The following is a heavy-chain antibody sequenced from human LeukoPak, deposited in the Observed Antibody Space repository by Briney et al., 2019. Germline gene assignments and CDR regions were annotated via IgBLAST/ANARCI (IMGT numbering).Heavy chain of an antibody. Sequence: GGSLRLSCAASGFTFSDYYMSWIRQAPGEGLEWVSYISSSGSTIYYADSVKGRFTISRDNAKNSLYLQMNSLRAEDTAVYYCARDAYQPLLYPNYFDYWGQGTLVTVSS. CDR1: GFTFSDYY. V-gene: IGHV3-11*01. J-gene: IGHJ4*02. D-gene: IGHD2-2*02. CDR3: ARDAYQPLLYPNYFDY. CDR2: ISSSGSTI.